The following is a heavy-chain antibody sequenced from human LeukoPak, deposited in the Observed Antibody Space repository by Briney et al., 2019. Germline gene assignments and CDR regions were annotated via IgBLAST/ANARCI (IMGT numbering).Heavy chain of an antibody. D-gene: IGHD5-18*01. Sequence: SETLSLTCTVSGGSISSGGYYWSWIRQHPGKGLEWIGYIYYSGSTYYNPSLKSRVIISIDTSKNQFSLKLSSVTAADTAVYYCARSRIQLSNSPFDFWGQGTLVTVSS. CDR3: ARSRIQLSNSPFDF. CDR2: IYYSGST. J-gene: IGHJ4*02. V-gene: IGHV4-31*03. CDR1: GGSISSGGYY.